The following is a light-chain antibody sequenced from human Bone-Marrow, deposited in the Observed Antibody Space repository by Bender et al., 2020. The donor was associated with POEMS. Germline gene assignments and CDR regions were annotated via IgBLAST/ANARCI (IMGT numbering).Light chain of an antibody. V-gene: IGLV2-14*02. CDR3: SSYTRSATVV. J-gene: IGLJ2*01. Sequence: QSALTQPASVSGSPGQSITISCTGTSSDIATFNLVSWYQHHPGKAPKFLIYEGSKRPSGVSNRFSGSKSGNTASLTISGLQAEDEADYYCSSYTRSATVVFGGGTKLTVL. CDR2: EGS. CDR1: SSDIATFNL.